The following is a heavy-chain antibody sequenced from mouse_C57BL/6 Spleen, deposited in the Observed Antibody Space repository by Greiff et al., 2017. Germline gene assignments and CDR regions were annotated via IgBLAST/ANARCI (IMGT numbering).Heavy chain of an antibody. V-gene: IGHV1-62-2*01. D-gene: IGHD1-1*01. Sequence: FQLQQSGAELVKPGASVKLSCKASGYTFTEYTIHWVKQRSGQGLEWIGWFYPGSGSIKYNEKFKDKATLTAAKSSTTVYMELSRLKSEDSAGYVCARHAAITTVVGYAMDYWGQGTSVTVSS. CDR1: GYTFTEYT. J-gene: IGHJ4*01. CDR2: FYPGSGSI. CDR3: ARHAAITTVVGYAMDY.